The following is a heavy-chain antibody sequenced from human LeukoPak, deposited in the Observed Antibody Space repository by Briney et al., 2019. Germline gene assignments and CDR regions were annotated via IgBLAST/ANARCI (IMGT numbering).Heavy chain of an antibody. Sequence: GGSLRLSCAASGFTFSNYAMHWVRQAPGKGLEWVAVISSDGSNKYNADSVKGRFTISRDNSKNTLYLQMNSLRPEDMAVYYCVRGDRRDFWGQGTLVTVSS. J-gene: IGHJ4*02. CDR2: ISSDGSNK. CDR1: GFTFSNYA. D-gene: IGHD3-16*01. CDR3: VRGDRRDF. V-gene: IGHV3-30*04.